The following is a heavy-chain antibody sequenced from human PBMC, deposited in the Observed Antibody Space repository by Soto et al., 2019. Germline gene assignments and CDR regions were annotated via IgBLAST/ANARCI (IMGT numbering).Heavy chain of an antibody. CDR1: GGTFSSYT. CDR3: ARMYYDILTGYYMALH. Sequence: GASVKVSCKASGGTFSSYTISWVRQAPGQGLEWMGRIIPILGIANYAQKFQGRVTITADKSTSTAYMELSSLRSEDTAVYYCARMYYDILTGYYMALHSGQGTLVTVSS. J-gene: IGHJ4*02. V-gene: IGHV1-69*02. D-gene: IGHD3-9*01. CDR2: IIPILGIA.